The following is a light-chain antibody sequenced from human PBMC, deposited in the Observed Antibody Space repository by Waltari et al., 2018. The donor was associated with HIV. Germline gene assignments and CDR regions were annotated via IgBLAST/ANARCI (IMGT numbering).Light chain of an antibody. V-gene: IGKV3-20*01. CDR1: QSVSMNY. CDR2: GAS. CDR3: QQYGRSPWT. J-gene: IGKJ1*01. Sequence: EIVLTQSPGTLSLSPGERATLSCRASQSVSMNYLAWYQQKLGQAPRLLIYGASSRATGIPDSFSGSGSGTDFILTISRLEPEDFAMYYCQQYGRSPWTFGQGTNVEIK.